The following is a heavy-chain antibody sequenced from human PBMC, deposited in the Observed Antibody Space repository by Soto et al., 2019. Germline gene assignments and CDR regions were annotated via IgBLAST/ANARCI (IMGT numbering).Heavy chain of an antibody. V-gene: IGHV1-69*01. D-gene: IGHD3-10*01. CDR1: GVSFNNNG. Sequence: QVQLVQSGAEVKKPGSSVKVSCKTSGVSFNNNGIGWVRQAPGHGLEWMGGVSPPFRTSNYARKFQGRISITADASTGTVHMELSSLTSEDTAQYYCARVLYYGSGSYSPYGMDVWGQGTTVIVSS. CDR3: ARVLYYGSGSYSPYGMDV. J-gene: IGHJ6*02. CDR2: VSPPFRTS.